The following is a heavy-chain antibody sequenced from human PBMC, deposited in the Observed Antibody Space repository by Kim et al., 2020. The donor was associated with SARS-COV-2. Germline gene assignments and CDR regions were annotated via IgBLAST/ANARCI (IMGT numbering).Heavy chain of an antibody. V-gene: IGHV1-2*02. CDR2: INPNSGGT. D-gene: IGHD6-6*01. CDR1: GYTFTGYY. J-gene: IGHJ4*02. Sequence: ASVKVSCKASGYTFTGYYMHWVRQAPGQGLEWMGWINPNSGGTNYAQKFQGRVTMTRDTSISTAYMELSRLRSDDTAVYYCSRDPLYSSSSGEYYFDYWGQGTLVTVSS. CDR3: SRDPLYSSSSGEYYFDY.